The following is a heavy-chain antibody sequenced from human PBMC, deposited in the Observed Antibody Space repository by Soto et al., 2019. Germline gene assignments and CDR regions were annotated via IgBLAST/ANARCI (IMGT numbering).Heavy chain of an antibody. J-gene: IGHJ4*02. CDR1: GYTFTSYA. V-gene: IGHV1-3*01. Sequence: ASVKVSCKASGYTFTSYAMHWVRQAPGQRLEWMGWINAGNGNTKYSQKFQGRVTITRDTSASTAYMELNSLRGEDTAVYYCAKDGAIGAADYFFDYWGQGSLVTVSS. CDR3: AKDGAIGAADYFFDY. CDR2: INAGNGNT. D-gene: IGHD6-13*01.